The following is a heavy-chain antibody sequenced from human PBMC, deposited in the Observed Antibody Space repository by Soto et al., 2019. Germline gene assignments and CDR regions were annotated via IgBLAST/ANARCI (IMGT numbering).Heavy chain of an antibody. Sequence: EVQLVESGGGLVQPGGSLKLSCAASGFTFSGSAMHWVRQASGKGLEWVGRIRSKANSYATAYAASVKGRFTISRDDSKNTAYLQMNSLKTEDTAVYYCTRVRYTNGRKDYFDYWGQGTLVTVSS. D-gene: IGHD2-8*01. V-gene: IGHV3-73*02. CDR1: GFTFSGSA. CDR2: IRSKANSYAT. CDR3: TRVRYTNGRKDYFDY. J-gene: IGHJ4*02.